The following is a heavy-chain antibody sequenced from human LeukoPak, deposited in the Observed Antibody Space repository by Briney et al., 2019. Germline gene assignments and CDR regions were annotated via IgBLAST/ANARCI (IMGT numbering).Heavy chain of an antibody. CDR2: ISSSGSTI. J-gene: IGHJ4*02. CDR3: ARVASEIVVVTRRS. CDR1: GFTFSSYE. V-gene: IGHV3-48*03. D-gene: IGHD3-22*01. Sequence: GGSLRLSCAASGFTFSSYEMNWVRQAPGKGLEWVSYISSSGSTIYYADSVKGRFTISRDNAKNSLYLQMNSLRAEDTAAYYCARVASEIVVVTRRSWGQGTLVTVSS.